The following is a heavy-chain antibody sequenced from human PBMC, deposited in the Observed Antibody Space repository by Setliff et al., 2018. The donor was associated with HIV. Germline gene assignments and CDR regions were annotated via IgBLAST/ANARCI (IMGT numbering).Heavy chain of an antibody. CDR3: VKDRTIFGVVLAYFDY. Sequence: GGSLRLSCGASGFTFDDYTMHWVRQAPGKGLEWVAIISWDGGSTYYADSVEGRFTISRDNSKNSLYLQMNSLRTEDTALYYCVKDRTIFGVVLAYFDYWGQGTLVTVSS. D-gene: IGHD3-3*01. CDR2: ISWDGGST. J-gene: IGHJ4*02. CDR1: GFTFDDYT. V-gene: IGHV3-43*01.